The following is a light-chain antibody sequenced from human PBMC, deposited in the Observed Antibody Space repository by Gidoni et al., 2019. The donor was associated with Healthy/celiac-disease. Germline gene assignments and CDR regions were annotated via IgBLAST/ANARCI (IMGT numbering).Light chain of an antibody. CDR3: CSYAGSYGVV. V-gene: IGLV2-11*01. Sequence: QSALTQPRSVSGSPGPSVTISCTGPSSDVGGYNDVSWYPQHPGKAPKLMIYDVSKRPSGVPDRFSGSKSGNTASLTISGLQAEDEADYYCCSYAGSYGVVFGGGTKLTVL. CDR2: DVS. J-gene: IGLJ2*01. CDR1: SSDVGGYND.